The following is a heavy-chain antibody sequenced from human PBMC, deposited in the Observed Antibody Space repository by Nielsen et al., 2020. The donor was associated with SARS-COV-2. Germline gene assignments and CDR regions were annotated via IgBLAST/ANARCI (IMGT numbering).Heavy chain of an antibody. CDR1: GYSFTNYW. J-gene: IGHJ6*03. CDR3: ARRQAYDISKRGVKYSYYYMDV. Sequence: GESLKISCKGSGYSFTNYWIGWVRQMPGRGLEWMGIIYPDDSDTRYSPSFQGQVTISVDKSIDTAYLQWSSLKASDTAMYYCARRQAYDISKRGVKYSYYYMDVWGKGTSVTVSS. V-gene: IGHV5-51*01. CDR2: IYPDDSDT. D-gene: IGHD3-10*01.